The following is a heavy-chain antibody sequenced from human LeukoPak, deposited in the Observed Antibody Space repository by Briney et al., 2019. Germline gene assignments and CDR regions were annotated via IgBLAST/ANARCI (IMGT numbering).Heavy chain of an antibody. V-gene: IGHV3-23*01. Sequence: GGSLRLSCAASGFTFSSYAMSWVRQAPGKGLEWVSSISGNSGSTYYADSVKGRFTISRDNSKNTLYLQMNSLRVDDTAVYHCARDGYHSSWLDYWGQGTLVTVSS. CDR1: GFTFSSYA. J-gene: IGHJ4*02. D-gene: IGHD6-13*01. CDR3: ARDGYHSSWLDY. CDR2: ISGNSGST.